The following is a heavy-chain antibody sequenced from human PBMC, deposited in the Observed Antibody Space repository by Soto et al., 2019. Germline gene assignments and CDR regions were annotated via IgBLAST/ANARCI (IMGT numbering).Heavy chain of an antibody. CDR1: GFASSVYS. Sequence: PGGSLRLSCAASGFASSVYSMIWVRQARGKGLESVAYINSASSYLYYEDSLKGRSNISRDNAKNSLFLQLDSLRAEDTAVYFCVRARSTDSRPDYWGQGT. CDR3: VRARSTDSRPDY. D-gene: IGHD3-22*01. V-gene: IGHV3-21*01. CDR2: INSASSYL. J-gene: IGHJ4*02.